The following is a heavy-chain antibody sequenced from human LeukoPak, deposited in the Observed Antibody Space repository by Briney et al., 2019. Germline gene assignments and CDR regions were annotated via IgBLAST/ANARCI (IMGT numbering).Heavy chain of an antibody. J-gene: IGHJ6*03. D-gene: IGHD1-14*01. CDR2: INPNNGDT. V-gene: IGHV1-2*02. CDR1: GYTFTSYY. Sequence: ASVKVSCKASGYTFTSYYMHWVRQAPGQGLEWMGWINPNNGDTHYAQKFQGTVTMTRDTSISTDYIELSSLRSDDTAVYYCARGVAGVYFYYYMDVWGKGTTVTVSS. CDR3: ARGVAGVYFYYYMDV.